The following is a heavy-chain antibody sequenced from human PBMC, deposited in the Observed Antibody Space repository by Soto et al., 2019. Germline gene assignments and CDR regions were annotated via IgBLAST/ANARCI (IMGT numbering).Heavy chain of an antibody. Sequence: QVQLVQSGAEVKKPGASVKVSCRASGYTFITYGINWVRQAPGQGLEWIGWISPYDGNTHYEQNLQGRVSMTTDPFTGTAYMELRSLRSDDTAVYYCARDDTGVALDSWGQGTLVTVSS. V-gene: IGHV1-18*01. CDR3: ARDDTGVALDS. D-gene: IGHD5-18*01. CDR2: ISPYDGNT. CDR1: GYTFITYG. J-gene: IGHJ4*02.